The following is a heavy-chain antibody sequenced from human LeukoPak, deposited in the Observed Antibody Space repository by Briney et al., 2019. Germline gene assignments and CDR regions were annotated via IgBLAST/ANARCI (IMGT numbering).Heavy chain of an antibody. CDR3: ARSYTAMVTGYYYYMDV. V-gene: IGHV1-8*03. CDR2: MNPNSGNT. D-gene: IGHD5-18*01. J-gene: IGHJ6*03. CDR1: GYTFTSYD. Sequence: GASVKVSCKASGYTFTSYDINWVRQATGQGLEWMGWMNPNSGNTGYAQKFQGRVTITRNTSISTAYMELSSLRSEDTAVYYCARSYTAMVTGYYYYMDVWGKGTTVTVSS.